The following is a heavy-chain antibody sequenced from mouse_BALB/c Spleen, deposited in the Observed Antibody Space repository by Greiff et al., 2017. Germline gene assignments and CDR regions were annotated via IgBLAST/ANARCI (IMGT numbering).Heavy chain of an antibody. J-gene: IGHJ3*01. V-gene: IGHV5-9-3*01. D-gene: IGHD2-4*01. CDR2: ISSGGSYT. CDR3: ARHDYDVGWFAY. Sequence: EVQVVESGGGLVKPGGSLKLSCAASGFTFSSYAMSWVRQTPEKRLEWVATISSGGSYTYYPDSVKGRFTISRDNAKNTLYLQMSSLRSEDTAMYYCARHDYDVGWFAYWGQGTLVTVSA. CDR1: GFTFSSYA.